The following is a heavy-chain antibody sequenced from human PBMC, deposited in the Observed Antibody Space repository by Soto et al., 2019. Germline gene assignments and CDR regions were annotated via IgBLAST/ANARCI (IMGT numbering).Heavy chain of an antibody. V-gene: IGHV4-59*11. CDR3: AKDIEVAGSLDYYYGMDV. CDR2: ISYNGNS. J-gene: IGHJ6*02. Sequence: SETLSLTFNVSGVSISSHYWNWIRQPPGTGLEWIGCISYNGNSYSIPSLRSRFTVSMDRSKNQVSLKLTSVTAADTAIYYCAKDIEVAGSLDYYYGMDVWGQGTTVTVSS. D-gene: IGHD6-19*01. CDR1: GVSISSHY.